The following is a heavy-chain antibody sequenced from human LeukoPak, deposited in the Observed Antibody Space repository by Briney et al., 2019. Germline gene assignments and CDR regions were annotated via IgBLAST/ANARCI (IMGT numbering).Heavy chain of an antibody. CDR3: AREEANTRIHFDY. V-gene: IGHV1-69*13. J-gene: IGHJ4*02. Sequence: SVKVSCKASGGTFSSYAISWVRQAPGQGLEWMGGIIPIFGTANYAQKFQGRVTITADESTSTAYMELSSLRSEDTAVYYCAREEANTRIHFDYWGQGTLVTVSS. CDR2: IIPIFGTA. D-gene: IGHD3-22*01. CDR1: GGTFSSYA.